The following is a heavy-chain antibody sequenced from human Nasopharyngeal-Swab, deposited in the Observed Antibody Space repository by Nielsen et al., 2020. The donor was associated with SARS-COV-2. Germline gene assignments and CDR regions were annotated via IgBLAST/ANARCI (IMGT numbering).Heavy chain of an antibody. D-gene: IGHD4-17*01. V-gene: IGHV3-30-3*01. CDR1: GFTFSSHA. J-gene: IGHJ6*03. CDR2: ISYEGSDK. Sequence: GGSLRLSCAASGFTFSSHAMHWVRQAPGKGLEWVAVISYEGSDKYYADSVKGRFTISRDNSKNTLYLQMNSLRAEDTAVYYCARDYGSMIYYMAVWGKGTTVTVSS. CDR3: ARDYGSMIYYMAV.